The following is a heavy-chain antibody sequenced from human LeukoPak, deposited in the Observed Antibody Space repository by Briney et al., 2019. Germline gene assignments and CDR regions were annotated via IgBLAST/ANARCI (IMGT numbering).Heavy chain of an antibody. CDR2: ISGSGGST. J-gene: IGHJ6*02. Sequence: GGSLRLSCAASGFTFSSYAMSWVRQAPGKGLEWVSAISGSGGSTYYADSVKGRFTISRDNSKNTLYLQMNSLRAEDTAVYYCARDVSRALPYYYYGMDVWGQGTTVTVSS. CDR1: GFTFSSYA. CDR3: ARDVSRALPYYYYGMDV. V-gene: IGHV3-23*01.